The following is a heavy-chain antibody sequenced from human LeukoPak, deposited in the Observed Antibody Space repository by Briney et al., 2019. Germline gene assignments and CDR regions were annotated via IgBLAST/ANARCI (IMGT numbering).Heavy chain of an antibody. CDR2: IKQDGSER. Sequence: GGSLRLSCAASGFTFSSYEMNWVRQAPGKGLEWVGNIKQDGSERNYVDSVKGRFTISRDNAKKSLYLQMNSLRAEDTAVYYCARDWGAYYHFFYYWGQGTLVTVSS. CDR3: ARDWGAYYHFFYY. J-gene: IGHJ4*02. CDR1: GFTFSSYE. D-gene: IGHD3-22*01. V-gene: IGHV3-7*01.